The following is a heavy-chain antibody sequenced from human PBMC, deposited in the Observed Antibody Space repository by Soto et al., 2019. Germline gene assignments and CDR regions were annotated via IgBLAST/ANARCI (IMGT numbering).Heavy chain of an antibody. D-gene: IGHD2-21*01. CDR3: TTDSRTHCAPFFDD. V-gene: IGHV3-15*01. CDR2: IKSKTDEETI. CDR1: GFTFSKAW. J-gene: IGHJ4*02. Sequence: GGSLRLSCAASGFTFSKAWMNWVRQAPGKGLEWVGRIKSKTDEETIIYAAPMEGRITISRDDTKNTLYLQMNSLKTEDTAVYYCTTDSRTHCAPFFDDSGQGILVTVSS.